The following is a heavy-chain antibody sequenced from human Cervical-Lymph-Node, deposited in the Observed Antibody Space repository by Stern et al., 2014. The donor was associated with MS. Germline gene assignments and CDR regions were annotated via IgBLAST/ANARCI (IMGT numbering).Heavy chain of an antibody. CDR2: INAGNGNT. J-gene: IGHJ4*02. CDR3: ARVSTVTTYPPFDY. Sequence: QVQLVQSGAEVKKPGASVKVSCKASGYTFTSYAMHWVRQAPGQRLEWMGWINAGNGNTKYSQKFQGRVTITRDTSASTAYMELSSLRSEDTAVYYCARVSTVTTYPPFDYWGQGTLVTVSS. D-gene: IGHD4-17*01. V-gene: IGHV1-3*01. CDR1: GYTFTSYA.